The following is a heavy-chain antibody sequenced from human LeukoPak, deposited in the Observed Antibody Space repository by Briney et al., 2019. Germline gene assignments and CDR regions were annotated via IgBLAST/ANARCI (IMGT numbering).Heavy chain of an antibody. V-gene: IGHV3-30-3*01. Sequence: QPGGSLRLSCAASGFTFSSYAMHWVRQAPGKGLEWVAVISYGGSNKYYADSVKGRFTISRDNSKNTLYLQMNSLRTEDTAVYYCATLEMATITADYWGQGTLVTVSS. D-gene: IGHD5-24*01. CDR2: ISYGGSNK. CDR1: GFTFSSYA. J-gene: IGHJ4*02. CDR3: ATLEMATITADY.